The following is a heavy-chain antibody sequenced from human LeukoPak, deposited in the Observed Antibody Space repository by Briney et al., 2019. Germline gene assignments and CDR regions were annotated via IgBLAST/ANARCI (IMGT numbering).Heavy chain of an antibody. CDR3: ARQPPQYYGMDV. Sequence: LETLSLTCAVYGGSFSGYYWSWIRQPPGKGLEWIGEINHSGSTNYNPSLKSRVTISVDTSKNQFSLKLSSVTAADTAVYYCARQPPQYYGMDVWGQGTTVTVSS. J-gene: IGHJ6*02. V-gene: IGHV4-34*01. CDR1: GGSFSGYY. D-gene: IGHD1-14*01. CDR2: INHSGST.